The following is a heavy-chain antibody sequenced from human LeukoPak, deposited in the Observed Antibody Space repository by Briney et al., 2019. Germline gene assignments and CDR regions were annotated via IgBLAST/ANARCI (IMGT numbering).Heavy chain of an antibody. D-gene: IGHD1-26*01. CDR2: ISSTGSAI. Sequence: GGSLRLSCAASGFTFSDYYMSWIRQAPGKGLEWVSYISSTGSAIYYADSVEGRFTISRGNAKNSLYLQMNSLRAEDTAVYYCARRSGSYRNFDFWGQGTLVTVSS. CDR1: GFTFSDYY. V-gene: IGHV3-11*01. CDR3: ARRSGSYRNFDF. J-gene: IGHJ4*02.